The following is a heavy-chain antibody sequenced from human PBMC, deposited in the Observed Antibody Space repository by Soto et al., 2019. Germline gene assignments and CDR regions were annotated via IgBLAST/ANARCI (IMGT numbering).Heavy chain of an antibody. CDR2: ISWDGGST. Sequence: GGSLRLSCAASGFTFDDYTMHWVRQAPGKGLEWVSLISWDGGSTYYADSVKGRFTISRDNSKNSLYLQMNSLRTEDTALYYCAMLTGYSSSWILTGFDYWGQGTLVTVSS. J-gene: IGHJ4*02. CDR3: AMLTGYSSSWILTGFDY. V-gene: IGHV3-43*01. D-gene: IGHD6-13*01. CDR1: GFTFDDYT.